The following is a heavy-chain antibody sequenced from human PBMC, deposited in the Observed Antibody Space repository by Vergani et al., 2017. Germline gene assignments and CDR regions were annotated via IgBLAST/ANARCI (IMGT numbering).Heavy chain of an antibody. V-gene: IGHV2-26*01. CDR2: IFSNDEK. CDR3: SRLIYVYASSGYSTKPFDS. J-gene: IGHJ4*02. D-gene: IGHD3-22*01. CDR1: GFSLSNARMG. Sequence: QVTLKESGPVLVKPTETLTLTCTVSGFSLSNARMGVSWIRQPPGKALEWLAHIFSNDEKSYSTSLKNRLTISKDTSKSQVVLTMIIMDPVDTVTYSCSRLIYVYASSGYSTKPFDSWGQGTLVTVSS.